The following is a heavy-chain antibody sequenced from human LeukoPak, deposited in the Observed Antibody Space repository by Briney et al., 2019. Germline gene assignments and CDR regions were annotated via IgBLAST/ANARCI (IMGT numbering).Heavy chain of an antibody. J-gene: IGHJ4*02. CDR3: VRGDLRLPRSTPDY. Sequence: GGSLRLSCAASGLTFSSHWMHWVRHAPGKGLVWVSHINSDGSATRYADSVKGRFTISRDNAMNTLYLQMNSLRGEDTAVYYCVRGDLRLPRSTPDYWGQGTLVTVSS. CDR1: GLTFSSHW. CDR2: INSDGSAT. V-gene: IGHV3-74*01. D-gene: IGHD5/OR15-5a*01.